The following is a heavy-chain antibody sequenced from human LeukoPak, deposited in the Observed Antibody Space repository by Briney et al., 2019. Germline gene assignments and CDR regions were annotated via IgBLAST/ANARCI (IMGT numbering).Heavy chain of an antibody. Sequence: PGGSLRLSCAASGFTFSSYRMNWVPQAPGKGLEWVSSISSSGSYIYYADSVKGRFTISRDNAKNSLYLQMNSLRAEDTAVYYCASNIAVAATGYWGQGTLVTVSS. CDR2: ISSSGSYI. CDR3: ASNIAVAATGY. CDR1: GFTFSSYR. J-gene: IGHJ4*02. V-gene: IGHV3-21*01. D-gene: IGHD6-19*01.